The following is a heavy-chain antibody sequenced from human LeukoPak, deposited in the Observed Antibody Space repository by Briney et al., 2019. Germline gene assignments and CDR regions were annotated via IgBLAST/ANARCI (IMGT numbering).Heavy chain of an antibody. V-gene: IGHV1-8*01. CDR3: ARDRNGYSYGNLDY. J-gene: IGHJ4*02. CDR2: MNPNSGNT. D-gene: IGHD5-18*01. Sequence: ASVKVSCKASGYTFTSYDINWVRQATGQGLGWMGWMNPNSGNTGYAQKFQGRVTMTRNTSISTAYMELSSLRSEDTAVYYCARDRNGYSYGNLDYWGQGTLVTVSS. CDR1: GYTFTSYD.